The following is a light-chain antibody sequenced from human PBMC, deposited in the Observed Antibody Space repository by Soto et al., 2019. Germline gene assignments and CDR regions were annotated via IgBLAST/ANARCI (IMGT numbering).Light chain of an antibody. J-gene: IGLJ1*01. Sequence: QSVLTQPPSVSAAPGQRVTISCSGSSSNIGNNYVSWYQQFPGTAPRLLIYENNVRPSGIPDRFSGSKSGTSATLCIIGLQTGDEADYYCAAWDSPDYVFGTGTKVTVL. V-gene: IGLV1-51*02. CDR1: SSNIGNNY. CDR2: ENN. CDR3: AAWDSPDYV.